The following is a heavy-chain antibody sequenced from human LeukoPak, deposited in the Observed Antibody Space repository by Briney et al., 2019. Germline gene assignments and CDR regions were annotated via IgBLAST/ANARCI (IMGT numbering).Heavy chain of an antibody. CDR2: ISSSSSTI. CDR3: ARSRDGGGEGFDY. CDR1: GGSISSSS. V-gene: IGHV3-48*01. D-gene: IGHD3-16*01. Sequence: PSETLSLTCTVSGGSISSSSYYWGWIRQPPGKGLEWVSSISSSSSTIYYADSVKGRFTISRDNAKNSLYLQMNSLRAEDTAVYYCARSRDGGGEGFDYWGQGTLVTVSS. J-gene: IGHJ4*02.